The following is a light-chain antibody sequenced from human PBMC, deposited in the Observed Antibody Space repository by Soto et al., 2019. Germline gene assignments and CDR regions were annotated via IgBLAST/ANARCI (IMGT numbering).Light chain of an antibody. Sequence: IVLTQPPDTLSLSPGETVTLSCRASQSVRNNYLAWYQQKPGQAPRLLIYETYRRATGIPDRFSGSGSGIDFTLTISRLEPEDFAVYLCQQYGGSSRTFGLGTKVDIK. J-gene: IGKJ1*01. CDR1: QSVRNNY. CDR3: QQYGGSSRT. V-gene: IGKV3-20*01. CDR2: ETY.